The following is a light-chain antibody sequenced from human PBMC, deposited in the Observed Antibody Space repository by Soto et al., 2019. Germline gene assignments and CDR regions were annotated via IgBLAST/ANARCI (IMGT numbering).Light chain of an antibody. CDR1: QSISNNF. CDR2: DAS. J-gene: IGKJ1*01. Sequence: DIVLTQSPGTLSLSPGAAATLSCRASQSISNNFLTWYQQKPGQPPRLLIYDASNRATGIPARFSGSGSGTDFTLTISSLEPEDFAVYYCQRRSNWSTTFGQGTKVDIK. V-gene: IGKV3D-20*02. CDR3: QRRSNWSTT.